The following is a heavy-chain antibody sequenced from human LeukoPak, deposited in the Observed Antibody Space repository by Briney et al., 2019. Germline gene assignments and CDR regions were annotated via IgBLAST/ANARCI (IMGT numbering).Heavy chain of an antibody. Sequence: GGSLRLSCAASGFPFSSHSMNWVRQAPGKGLEWVAFIRYDGSNKYYADSVKGRFTISRDNSKNTLYLQMNSLRAEDTAVYYCAKGGDSSGYEADYWGQGTLVTVSS. CDR2: IRYDGSNK. V-gene: IGHV3-30*02. CDR1: GFPFSSHS. J-gene: IGHJ4*02. D-gene: IGHD3-22*01. CDR3: AKGGDSSGYEADY.